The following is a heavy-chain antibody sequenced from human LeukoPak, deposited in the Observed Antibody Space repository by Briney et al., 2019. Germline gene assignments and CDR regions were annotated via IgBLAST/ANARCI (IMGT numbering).Heavy chain of an antibody. D-gene: IGHD2-15*01. CDR1: GGSISSYY. V-gene: IGHV4-4*07. J-gene: IGHJ5*02. Sequence: SETLSLTCTVSGGSISSYYWSWIRQPAGKGLELIGRIYTSGSTNYNPSLKSRVTMSVDTSKNQFSLKLSSVTAADTAVYYCAREIGYCSGGSCYHNWFDPWGQGTLVTVSS. CDR2: IYTSGST. CDR3: AREIGYCSGGSCYHNWFDP.